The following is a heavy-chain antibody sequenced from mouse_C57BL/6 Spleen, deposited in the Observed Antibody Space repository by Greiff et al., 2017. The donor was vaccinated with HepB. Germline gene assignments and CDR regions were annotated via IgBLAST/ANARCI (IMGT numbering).Heavy chain of an antibody. CDR3: ARPSYSNYYAMDY. CDR1: GFTFSDYG. V-gene: IGHV5-17*01. CDR2: ISSGSSTI. J-gene: IGHJ4*01. Sequence: EVQLVESGGGLVKPGGSLKLSCAASGFTFSDYGMHWVRQAPEKGLEWVAYISSGSSTIYYADTVKGRFTISRDNAKNTLFLQMTSLRSEDTAMYYCARPSYSNYYAMDYWGQGTSVTVSS. D-gene: IGHD2-5*01.